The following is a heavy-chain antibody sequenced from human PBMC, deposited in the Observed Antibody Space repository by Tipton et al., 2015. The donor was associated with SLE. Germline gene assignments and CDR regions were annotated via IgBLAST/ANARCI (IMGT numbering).Heavy chain of an antibody. Sequence: LRLSCTVSGGSTSSYYWSWIRQPPGKGLEWIGYIYYSGSTNYNPSLKSRVTISVDTSKNQFSLKLSSVTAADTAVYYCATLMGTTVVTPMLYFDLWGRGTLVTVSS. CDR2: IYYSGST. J-gene: IGHJ2*01. D-gene: IGHD4-23*01. V-gene: IGHV4-59*01. CDR1: GGSTSSYY. CDR3: ATLMGTTVVTPMLYFDL.